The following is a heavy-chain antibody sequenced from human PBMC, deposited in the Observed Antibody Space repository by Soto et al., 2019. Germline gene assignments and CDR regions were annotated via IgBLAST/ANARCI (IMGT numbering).Heavy chain of an antibody. CDR1: GFTLSSYW. CDR2: IKQDGSEK. J-gene: IGHJ4*02. Sequence: GGSLRLSCAASGFTLSSYWMSWVRQAPGRGLEWVANIKQDGSEKYYVDSVKGRFTISRDNAKNSLYLQMNSLRAEDTAVYYCARAISSGYYPDYFDYWGQGT. D-gene: IGHD3-22*01. CDR3: ARAISSGYYPDYFDY. V-gene: IGHV3-7*01.